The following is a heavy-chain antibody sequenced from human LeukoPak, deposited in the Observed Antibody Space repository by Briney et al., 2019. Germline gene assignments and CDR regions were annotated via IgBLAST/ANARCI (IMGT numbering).Heavy chain of an antibody. Sequence: ASVKVSCKASGYTFTIYYMHWVRQAPGQGLEWMGIIDPSDGSTSYAQKFQGRVTMTRDTSTSTVYMELSSLRSEDTAVYYCARDSSITIFGVLIMGNWFDPWGQGTLVTVSS. CDR2: IDPSDGST. D-gene: IGHD3-3*01. J-gene: IGHJ5*02. CDR3: ARDSSITIFGVLIMGNWFDP. CDR1: GYTFTIYY. V-gene: IGHV1-46*01.